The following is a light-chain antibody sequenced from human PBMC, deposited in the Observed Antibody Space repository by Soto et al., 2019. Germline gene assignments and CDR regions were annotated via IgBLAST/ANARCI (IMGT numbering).Light chain of an antibody. V-gene: IGKV3-20*01. J-gene: IGKJ2*01. CDR2: QTS. CDR1: QFVSSR. CDR3: QHYGGSPAYT. Sequence: EIVVTQSPATLSGSPGERVTLSCRASQFVSSRLAWYQQRPGQVPRLLMYQTSSRASGVPDRFSGSGSGTDFTLTISGLEPEDSAVYYCQHYGGSPAYTFGQGTKLEI.